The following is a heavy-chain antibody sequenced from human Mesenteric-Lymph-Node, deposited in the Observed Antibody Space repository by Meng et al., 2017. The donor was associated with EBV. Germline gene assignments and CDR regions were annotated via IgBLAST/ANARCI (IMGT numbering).Heavy chain of an antibody. D-gene: IGHD5-18*01. V-gene: IGHV4-34*01. CDR1: GASFSGHY. CDR2: IDPTGNT. CDR3: SIWDTGALQNY. J-gene: IGHJ4*02. Sequence: QGNLQEWGAGLLKPSGTLSLTCAAYGASFSGHYGGWMRQPPGKGLEWIGEIDPTGNTKYIPSLKSRVTISLDTSRNQLSLKLTSVTAADTAVYYCSIWDTGALQNYWGPGTLVTVSS.